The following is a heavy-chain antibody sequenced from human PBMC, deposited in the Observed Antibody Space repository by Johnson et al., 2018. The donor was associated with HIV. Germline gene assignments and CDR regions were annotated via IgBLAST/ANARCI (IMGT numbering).Heavy chain of an antibody. J-gene: IGHJ3*02. CDR3: ARVRETKGPYDAFDI. V-gene: IGHV3-30*14. CDR2: ISYDGSNK. Sequence: QVQLVESGGGVVQPGRSLRLSCAASGFTFISYAMHWVRPAPGKGLEWVAVISYDGSNKYYADSVKGRFTISRDNSKNTLYLQMGSLRAEDMAVYYCARVRETKGPYDAFDIWGQGTMVTVSS. D-gene: IGHD1-1*01. CDR1: GFTFISYA.